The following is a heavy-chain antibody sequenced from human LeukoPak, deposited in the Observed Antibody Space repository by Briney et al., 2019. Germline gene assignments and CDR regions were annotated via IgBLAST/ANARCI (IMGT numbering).Heavy chain of an antibody. CDR3: ARDHRYAFDN. CDR2: IGISSGNT. J-gene: IGHJ4*01. CDR1: GFNFIDYS. V-gene: IGHV3-48*01. D-gene: IGHD5-12*01. Sequence: PGGSLRLSCAASGFNFIDYSMNRVRQAPGKGLEWISYIGISSGNTKYADSVKGRLTISRDKARNSLYLQMNSLRVEDTAVYYCARDHRYAFDNWGHGTLVTVSS.